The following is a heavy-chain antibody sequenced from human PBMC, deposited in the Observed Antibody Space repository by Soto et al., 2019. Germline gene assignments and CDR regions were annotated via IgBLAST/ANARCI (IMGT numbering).Heavy chain of an antibody. V-gene: IGHV3-30*18. CDR3: AKASITIFGVVIPRPDYYYGMDV. J-gene: IGHJ6*02. D-gene: IGHD3-3*01. CDR1: GFTFSSDG. CDR2: ISYDGSNK. Sequence: PGGSLRLSCAASGFTFSSDGMHWVRQAPGKGLEWVAVISYDGSNKYYADSVKGRFTISRDNSKNTLYLQMNSLRAEDTAVYYCAKASITIFGVVIPRPDYYYGMDVWGQGTTVTVSS.